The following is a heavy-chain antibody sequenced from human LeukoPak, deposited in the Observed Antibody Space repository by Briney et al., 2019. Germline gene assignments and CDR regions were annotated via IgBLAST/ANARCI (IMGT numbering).Heavy chain of an antibody. CDR2: IYYSGST. V-gene: IGHV4-59*01. Sequence: SETLSLTCSVSGGSITCYYWSWIRQPPGKGLEWIGYIYYSGSTNYNPSLKSRVTISVDTSKNQFSLKLSSVTAADTAVYYCARDSSGYYDYFDYWGQGTLVTVSS. CDR3: ARDSSGYYDYFDY. J-gene: IGHJ4*02. CDR1: GGSITCYY. D-gene: IGHD3-22*01.